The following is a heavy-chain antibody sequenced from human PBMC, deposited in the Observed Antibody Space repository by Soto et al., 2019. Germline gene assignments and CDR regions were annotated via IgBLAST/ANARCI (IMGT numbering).Heavy chain of an antibody. D-gene: IGHD2-15*01. CDR3: ARAPGGPDGPGDY. J-gene: IGHJ4*02. CDR2: INAGNGNT. V-gene: IGHV1-3*01. Sequence: QVQLVQSGAEVKKPGASVKVSCKASGYTFTSYAMHWVRQAPGQRLEWMGWINAGNGNTKYSQKFQGRGTITRDTSASTAYMELSSLRSEDTAVYYCARAPGGPDGPGDYWGQGTLVTVSS. CDR1: GYTFTSYA.